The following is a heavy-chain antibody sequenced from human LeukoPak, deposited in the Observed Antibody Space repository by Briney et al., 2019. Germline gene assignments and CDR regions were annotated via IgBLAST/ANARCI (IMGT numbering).Heavy chain of an antibody. J-gene: IGHJ3*02. Sequence: SETLSLTCTVSGGSISSYYCSWIRQPPGKGLEWIGYIYYSGSTSYNPSLKSRVTISLDTSKNQFSLKLNSVTAGDTAVYYCASASGWYSGGFDIWGQGTMVTVSS. CDR1: GGSISSYY. V-gene: IGHV4-59*01. D-gene: IGHD6-19*01. CDR2: IYYSGST. CDR3: ASASGWYSGGFDI.